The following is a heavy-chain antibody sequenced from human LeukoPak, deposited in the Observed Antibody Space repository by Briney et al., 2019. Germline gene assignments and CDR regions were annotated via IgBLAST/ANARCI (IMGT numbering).Heavy chain of an antibody. V-gene: IGHV5-10-1*01. CDR2: INPSDSYT. CDR3: ARHNREDFDY. Sequence: GESLMISCQGSGYSFTNYWISWVRQLPGKGLEWMGRINPSDSYTNYSPSFQGHVAISADKSISTAYVQWSSLKATDTAIYYCARHNREDFDYWGQGTLVTVSS. CDR1: GYSFTNYW. D-gene: IGHD2/OR15-2a*01. J-gene: IGHJ4*02.